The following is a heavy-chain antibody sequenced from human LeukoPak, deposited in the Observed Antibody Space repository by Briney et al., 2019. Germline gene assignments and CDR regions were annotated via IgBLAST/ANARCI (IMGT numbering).Heavy chain of an antibody. CDR2: MSAYNGNT. D-gene: IGHD3-9*01. V-gene: IGHV1-18*01. J-gene: IGHJ4*02. CDR1: GYTFTSYG. CDR3: ARDHPSRLVRLFDY. Sequence: ASVKVSCKASGYTFTSYGISWVRQAPGQGLEWMGWMSAYNGNTNYAQKLQGRVTMTTDTSTSTAYMELRSLRSDDTAVYYCARDHPSRLVRLFDYWGQGTLVTVSS.